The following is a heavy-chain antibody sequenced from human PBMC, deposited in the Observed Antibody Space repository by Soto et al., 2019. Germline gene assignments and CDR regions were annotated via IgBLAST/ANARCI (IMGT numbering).Heavy chain of an antibody. D-gene: IGHD6-13*01. J-gene: IGHJ4*02. Sequence: PGGSLRLSCAASGFTFDDYAMHCVRQAPGKGLEWDASISWNSGSIGYADSVKGRFTISRDNAKNSMSLQMNSLRPEDTALYYCVKDNWHKNTWYLEYWGQGTLVTVSS. CDR3: VKDNWHKNTWYLEY. V-gene: IGHV3-9*01. CDR1: GFTFDDYA. CDR2: ISWNSGSI.